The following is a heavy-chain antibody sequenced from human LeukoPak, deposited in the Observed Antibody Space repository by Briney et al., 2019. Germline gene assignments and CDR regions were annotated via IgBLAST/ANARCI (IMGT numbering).Heavy chain of an antibody. D-gene: IGHD1-26*01. CDR1: GFTFDDYG. CDR3: ARDRSGTYSMDY. V-gene: IGHV3-20*04. Sequence: GGSLRLSCAASGFTFDDYGMSWVRQAPGKGLEWVSGINWNGGSTGYADSVKGRFTISRDNSKNTLFLQMNSLRAEDTAVYYCARDRSGTYSMDYWGQGTLVTVSS. CDR2: INWNGGST. J-gene: IGHJ4*02.